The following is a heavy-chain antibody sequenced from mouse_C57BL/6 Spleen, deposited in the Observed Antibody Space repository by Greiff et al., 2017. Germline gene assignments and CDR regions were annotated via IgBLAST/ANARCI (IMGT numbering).Heavy chain of an antibody. J-gene: IGHJ3*01. CDR1: GYTFTDYY. V-gene: IGHV1-19*01. CDR3: ARNYYDYDGFAY. Sequence: VEPGASVKMSCKASGYTFTDYYMNWVKQSHGKSLEWIGVINPSNGGTNYNEKFKSKATLTVDKSSSTAYMQLSSLTSEDSAVYYCARNYYDYDGFAYWGQGTLVTVSA. CDR2: INPSNGGT. D-gene: IGHD2-4*01.